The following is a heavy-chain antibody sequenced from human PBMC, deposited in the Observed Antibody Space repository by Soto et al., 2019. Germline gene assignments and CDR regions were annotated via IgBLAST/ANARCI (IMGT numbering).Heavy chain of an antibody. J-gene: IGHJ4*02. Sequence: PSETXSLTCXVXGXXIXSGDYFWSWIRQXXGKGLEWIGYIYXXXXXXXXXXXXXXXXXSVDTSKNQFSLKLSSVTAADTAVYYCARSDGRYWGQGTLVTVSS. CDR1: GXXIXSGDYF. CDR2: IYXXXXX. V-gene: IGHV4-61*08. CDR3: ARSDGRY.